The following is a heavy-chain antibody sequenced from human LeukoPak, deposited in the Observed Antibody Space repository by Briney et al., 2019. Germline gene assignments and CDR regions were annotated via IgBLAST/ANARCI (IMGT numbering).Heavy chain of an antibody. Sequence: GGSLRLSCAASGFSFASYEMNWVRQAPGKGLEWVSAISASGGSTYHADSVKGRFTISRDNSKNTLYLQMNSLRAEDTAVYYCAKDGAWIQLWLGYWGQGTLVTVSS. V-gene: IGHV3-23*01. J-gene: IGHJ4*02. D-gene: IGHD5-18*01. CDR1: GFSFASYE. CDR2: ISASGGST. CDR3: AKDGAWIQLWLGY.